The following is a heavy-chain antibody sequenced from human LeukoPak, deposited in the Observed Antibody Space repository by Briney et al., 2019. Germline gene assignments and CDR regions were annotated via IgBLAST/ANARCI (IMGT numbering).Heavy chain of an antibody. CDR3: ARGDGGITGMYFDC. D-gene: IGHD1-20*01. J-gene: IGHJ4*02. CDR2: ISSSSSTI. CDR1: GFSFSSYT. Sequence: PGGSLRLSCAASGFSFSSYTMNWARQAPGKGLEWLSYISSSSSTIYYADSVKGRFTISRDNAKNSLYLQMNSLRAEDTAVYYCARGDGGITGMYFDCWGQGTLVTVSS. V-gene: IGHV3-48*01.